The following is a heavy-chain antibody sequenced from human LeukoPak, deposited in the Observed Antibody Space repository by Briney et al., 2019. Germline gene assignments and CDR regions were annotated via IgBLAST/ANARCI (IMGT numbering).Heavy chain of an antibody. Sequence: PSETLSLTCAVYGGSFSGYYWSWIRQPPGKGLEWIGEINHSGSTNYNPSLKSRVTISVDTSKNQFSLKLSSVTAADTAVYYCARRPGFILTGLLDYYYMDVWGKGTTVTISS. V-gene: IGHV4-34*01. CDR1: GGSFSGYY. CDR3: ARRPGFILTGLLDYYYMDV. CDR2: INHSGST. J-gene: IGHJ6*03. D-gene: IGHD3-9*01.